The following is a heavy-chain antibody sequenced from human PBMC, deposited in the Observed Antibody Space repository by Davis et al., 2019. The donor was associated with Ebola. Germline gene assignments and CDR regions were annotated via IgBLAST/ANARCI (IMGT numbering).Heavy chain of an antibody. CDR2: IWYDGSNK. CDR1: GFTFSSYG. V-gene: IGHV3-33*01. D-gene: IGHD5-18*01. CDR3: AREHSYNNWFDP. Sequence: GGSLRFSCAASGFTFSSYGMHWVRQAPGKGLEWVAVIWYDGSNKYYADSVKGRFTISRDNSKNTLYLQMNSLRAEDTAVYYCAREHSYNNWFDPWGQGTLVTVSS. J-gene: IGHJ5*02.